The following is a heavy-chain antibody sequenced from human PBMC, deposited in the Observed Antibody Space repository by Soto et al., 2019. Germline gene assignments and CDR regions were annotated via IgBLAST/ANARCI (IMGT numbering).Heavy chain of an antibody. J-gene: IGHJ4*02. V-gene: IGHV4-39*01. D-gene: IGHD3-9*01. CDR1: GGSVSSSSYY. Sequence: SETLSLTCTVFGGSVSSSSYYRGWVRQPPGKGLEWIGSVYYSGSTYYNPSLESRVTISVDKSKNQFSLKLMSLSAADTAVYYCGRLEGLATISYYFDYWGQGALVTVSS. CDR2: VYYSGST. CDR3: GRLEGLATISYYFDY.